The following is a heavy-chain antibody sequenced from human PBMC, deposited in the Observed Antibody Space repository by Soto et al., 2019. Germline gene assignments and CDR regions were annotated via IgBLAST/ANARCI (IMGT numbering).Heavy chain of an antibody. J-gene: IGHJ6*03. CDR2: IRSKAYGGTT. CDR1: GFTFGDYA. CDR3: TREGTDDYIWGSSYYYYYYMNV. Sequence: GGSLRLSCTASGFTFGDYAMSWFRQAPGKGLEWVGFIRSKAYGGTTEYAASVKGRFTISRDDSKSIAYLQMNSLKTEDTAVYYCTREGTDDYIWGSSYYYYYYMNVWGKGTTVTVSS. D-gene: IGHD3-16*01. V-gene: IGHV3-49*03.